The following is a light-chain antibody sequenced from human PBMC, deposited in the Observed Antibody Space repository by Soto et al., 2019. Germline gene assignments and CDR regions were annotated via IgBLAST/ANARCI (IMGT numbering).Light chain of an antibody. Sequence: DIQMTQSPSTLSASVGDRVTITCRASQSISSWLAWYQQKPGKAPKLLIYDASSLESGAPSRFSGSGSGTEFTLTISSLQPDDFAAYYCQQYNRYSGTFGQGTKVDIK. J-gene: IGKJ1*01. CDR2: DAS. CDR3: QQYNRYSGT. V-gene: IGKV1-5*01. CDR1: QSISSW.